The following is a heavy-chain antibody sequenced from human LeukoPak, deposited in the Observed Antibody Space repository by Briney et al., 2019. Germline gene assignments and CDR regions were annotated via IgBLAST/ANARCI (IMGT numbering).Heavy chain of an antibody. V-gene: IGHV3-66*01. CDR2: IYSGGST. Sequence: GGSLRLSCAASGFTVSSNYMSWVLQAPGKGLEWVSIIYSGGSTYYADSVKGRFTISRDNSKNMLYLQMNSLRAEDTAVYYCARDLGYSAYATVRGYAVDIWGQGTMVTVSS. J-gene: IGHJ3*02. CDR1: GFTVSSNY. D-gene: IGHD5-12*01. CDR3: ARDLGYSAYATVRGYAVDI.